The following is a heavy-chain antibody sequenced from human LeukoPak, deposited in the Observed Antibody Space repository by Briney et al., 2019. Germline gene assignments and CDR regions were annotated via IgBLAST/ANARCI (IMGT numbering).Heavy chain of an antibody. D-gene: IGHD5-18*01. CDR3: ARVGYNYGDYYYYMDV. CDR1: GGSISSYY. J-gene: IGHJ6*03. Sequence: SETLSLTCTVSGGSISSYYWSWIRQPPGKGLEWIGYIYYSGSTNYNPSLKSRVTISVDTSKNQFSLKLSSVTAANTAVYYCARVGYNYGDYYYYMDVWGKGTTVTVSS. V-gene: IGHV4-59*01. CDR2: IYYSGST.